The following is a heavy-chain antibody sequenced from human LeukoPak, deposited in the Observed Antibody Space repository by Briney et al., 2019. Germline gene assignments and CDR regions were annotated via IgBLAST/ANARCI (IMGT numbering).Heavy chain of an antibody. CDR2: INSDGSST. CDR3: AKDFLYYYDSSGYPGDY. J-gene: IGHJ4*02. Sequence: GGSLRLSCAASGFTFSSYWMHWVRQAPGKGLVWVSRINSDGSSTSYADSVKGRFTISRDNSKNTLYLQMNSLGAEDTAVYYCAKDFLYYYDSSGYPGDYWGQGTLVTVSS. V-gene: IGHV3-74*01. D-gene: IGHD3-22*01. CDR1: GFTFSSYW.